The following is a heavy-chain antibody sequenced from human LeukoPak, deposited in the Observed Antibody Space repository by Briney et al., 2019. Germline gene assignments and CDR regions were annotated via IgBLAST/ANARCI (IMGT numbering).Heavy chain of an antibody. V-gene: IGHV3-7*01. CDR2: IKYYGSEM. CDR3: ARGSYDL. Sequence: PGGSLRLSCAASGFTFSFHFMTGVRQAPGKGLEWVANIKYYGSEMYYVHSVKGRFTISRDSAKSALFVQMNSLRAEDTAVYYLARGSYDLWGQGTLVTVSS. CDR1: GFTFSFHF. J-gene: IGHJ5*02. D-gene: IGHD3-10*01.